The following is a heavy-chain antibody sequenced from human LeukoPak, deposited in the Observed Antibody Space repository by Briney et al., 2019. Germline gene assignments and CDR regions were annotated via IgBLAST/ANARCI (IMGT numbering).Heavy chain of an antibody. Sequence: SVKVSCKASGFTFASSAMQWVRQARGQRLEWIGWIVVGSGNTNYAQKFQERVTITRDMSTSTAYMELSSLRSEDTAVYYCAAGWVCSGGSCYYYFDYWGQGTLVTVSS. D-gene: IGHD2-15*01. V-gene: IGHV1-58*02. CDR1: GFTFASSA. J-gene: IGHJ4*02. CDR2: IVVGSGNT. CDR3: AAGWVCSGGSCYYYFDY.